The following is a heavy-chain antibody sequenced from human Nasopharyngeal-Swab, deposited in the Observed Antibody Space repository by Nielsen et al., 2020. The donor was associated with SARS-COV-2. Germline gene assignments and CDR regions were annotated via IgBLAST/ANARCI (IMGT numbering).Heavy chain of an antibody. CDR1: GYTFTGYY. V-gene: IGHV1-2*06. CDR3: ARVYSRSFEY. Sequence: ALVKVSCKASGYTFTGYYMHWVRQAPGQGLEWMGRINPNSGDTNYAQKFQGRVTMTRDTSISTAYMELSRLRSDDTAVYYCARVYSRSFEYWGQGTQVTVSS. J-gene: IGHJ4*02. D-gene: IGHD6-6*01. CDR2: INPNSGDT.